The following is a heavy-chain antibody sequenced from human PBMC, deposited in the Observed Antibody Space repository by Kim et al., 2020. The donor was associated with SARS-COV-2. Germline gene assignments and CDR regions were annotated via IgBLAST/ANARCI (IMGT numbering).Heavy chain of an antibody. CDR2: INPNSGGT. Sequence: ASVKVSCKASGYTFTGYYMHWVRQAPGQGLEWMGRINPNSGGTNYAQKFQGRVTLTRDTSISTAYMELSGLRSDDTAVYYCARDSSSSGPSSWFDPWGQGTLVTVSS. CDR1: GYTFTGYY. D-gene: IGHD6-6*01. V-gene: IGHV1-2*06. J-gene: IGHJ5*02. CDR3: ARDSSSSGPSSWFDP.